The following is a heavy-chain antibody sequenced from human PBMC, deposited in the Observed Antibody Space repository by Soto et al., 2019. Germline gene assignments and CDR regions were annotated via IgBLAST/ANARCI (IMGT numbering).Heavy chain of an antibody. D-gene: IGHD2-2*01. CDR3: ATQVGYQLLWGGWFDP. Sequence: ASVKVSCKVSGYTLTELSMHWVRQAPGKGLEWMEGFDPEDGETIYAQKFQGRVTMTEDTSTDTAYMELSSLRSEDTAVYYCATQVGYQLLWGGWFDPWGQGTLVTVSS. J-gene: IGHJ5*02. CDR1: GYTLTELS. V-gene: IGHV1-24*01. CDR2: FDPEDGET.